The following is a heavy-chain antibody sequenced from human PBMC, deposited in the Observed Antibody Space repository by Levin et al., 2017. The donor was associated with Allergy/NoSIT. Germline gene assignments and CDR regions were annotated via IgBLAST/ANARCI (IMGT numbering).Heavy chain of an antibody. CDR3: ARDSGEGDIVLMTTQNGFDY. V-gene: IGHV3-30-3*01. CDR1: GFTFSSYA. CDR2: ISYDGSNK. J-gene: IGHJ4*02. Sequence: GGSLRLSCAASGFTFSSYAMHWVRQSPGKGLEWVALISYDGSNKYYADSVKGRFTISRDNSKNTLYLRMNSLRTEDTAVYYCARDSGEGDIVLMTTQNGFDYWGQGTLVTVSS. D-gene: IGHD2-8*01.